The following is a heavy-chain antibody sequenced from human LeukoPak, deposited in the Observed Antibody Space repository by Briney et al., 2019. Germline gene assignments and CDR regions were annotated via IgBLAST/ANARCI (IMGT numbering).Heavy chain of an antibody. D-gene: IGHD3-10*01. CDR1: GYSISTGHY. Sequence: SETLSLTCTVSGYSISTGHYWGWIRQPPGKGLEWIGTIDHSGSSNYNPSLQSRVIISVDTSKNQFSLKLSSVTAADTAVYYCARCKRYYYGSGSYSSNWFDPWGQGTLVTVSS. J-gene: IGHJ5*02. CDR2: IDHSGSS. V-gene: IGHV4-38-2*02. CDR3: ARCKRYYYGSGSYSSNWFDP.